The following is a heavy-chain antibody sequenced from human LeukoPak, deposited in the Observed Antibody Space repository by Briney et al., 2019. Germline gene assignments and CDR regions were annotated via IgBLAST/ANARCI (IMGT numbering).Heavy chain of an antibody. J-gene: IGHJ4*02. V-gene: IGHV1-69*04. D-gene: IGHD3-22*01. CDR2: IIPILGIA. CDR1: GGTFSGYA. Sequence: GASVKVSCKASGGTFSGYAISWVRQAPGQGLEWMGRIIPILGIANYAQKFQGRVTITADKSTSTAYMELSSLRSEDTAVYYCARGDASSYYYDSSAFDYWGQGTLVTVSS. CDR3: ARGDASSYYYDSSAFDY.